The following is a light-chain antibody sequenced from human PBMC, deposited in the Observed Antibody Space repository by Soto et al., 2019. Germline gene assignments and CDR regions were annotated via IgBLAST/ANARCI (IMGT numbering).Light chain of an antibody. Sequence: QSVLTQSPSASASLGASVKLTCTLSSGHSNYAIAWHQQQPEKGPRFLMKLNSDGSHRKGDGIPDRFSGSSSGTQRYLTISSLQSGDEADYYCQTWGTGIQVFGGGTKLTVL. J-gene: IGLJ3*02. CDR3: QTWGTGIQV. CDR1: SGHSNYA. CDR2: LNSDGSH. V-gene: IGLV4-69*01.